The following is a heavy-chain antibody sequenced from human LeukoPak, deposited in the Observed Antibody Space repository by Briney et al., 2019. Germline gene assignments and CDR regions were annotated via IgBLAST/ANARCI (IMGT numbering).Heavy chain of an antibody. V-gene: IGHV3-21*01. J-gene: IGHJ4*02. CDR1: GFTFSSYG. D-gene: IGHD5-12*01. Sequence: GGSLRLSCAASGFTFSSYGMNWVRQAPGKGLEWVSSISSSSYIYYADSVKGRFTISRDNAKNSLYLQMNSLRAEDTAVYYCARDEGYSGYDLWGQGTLVTVSS. CDR3: ARDEGYSGYDL. CDR2: ISSSSYI.